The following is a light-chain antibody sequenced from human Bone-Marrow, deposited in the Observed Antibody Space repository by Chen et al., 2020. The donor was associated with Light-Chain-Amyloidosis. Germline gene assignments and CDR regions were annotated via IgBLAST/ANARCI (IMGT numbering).Light chain of an antibody. V-gene: IGLV3-25*03. J-gene: IGLJ2*01. CDR1: DLPTKY. CDR2: RDT. Sequence: SHELTQQPSVSVSPGQPARITCSGDDLPTKYAYWYQQKPGQAPVLVTHRDTERPSGISERFSGSSSGTTATLTISGVQAEDEADYHCQSADSSGTYEVIFGGGTKLTVL. CDR3: QSADSSGTYEVI.